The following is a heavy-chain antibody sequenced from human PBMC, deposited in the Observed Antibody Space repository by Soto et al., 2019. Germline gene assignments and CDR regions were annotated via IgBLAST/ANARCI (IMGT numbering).Heavy chain of an antibody. CDR3: AKDAISMVRGVNNWFDP. CDR1: GFTFSSYA. D-gene: IGHD3-10*01. J-gene: IGHJ5*02. CDR2: ISGGGGVST. Sequence: EVQLLESGGGLVQPGGSLTLSCAASGFTFSSYAMTWVRQAPGKGLEWVSGISGGGGVSTYYAGSVKGRFTISRDNSMNTLYLQMNRLRAEDTAVYYCAKDAISMVRGVNNWFDPWGQGTLVTVSS. V-gene: IGHV3-23*01.